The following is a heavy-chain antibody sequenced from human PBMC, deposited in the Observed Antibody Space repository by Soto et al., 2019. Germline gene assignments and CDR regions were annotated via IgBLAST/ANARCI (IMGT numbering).Heavy chain of an antibody. Sequence: QVQLVQSGPEMMQPGASVKVTCKASGFTSASYAFHWVRQAPGQGPEWLGWLNAGVDGNIYSQRFQGRVKITRDTSANTVYLEVKTLTYEDTAVYYCAREVQGVTAFDHWGQGTLVIVST. CDR1: GFTSASYA. J-gene: IGHJ4*02. CDR3: AREVQGVTAFDH. D-gene: IGHD3-10*01. V-gene: IGHV1-3*01. CDR2: LNAGVDGN.